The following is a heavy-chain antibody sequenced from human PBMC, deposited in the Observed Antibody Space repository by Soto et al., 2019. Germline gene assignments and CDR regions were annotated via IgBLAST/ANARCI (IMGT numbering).Heavy chain of an antibody. J-gene: IGHJ4*02. CDR2: ITPAGIT. Sequence: PSETLSLTCGAYGVPFNAYYWNWVRQSPGKGLEWIGQITPAGITNYNPSLRSRVTMSIDTSSNVFSLRLTSVTAADTAVYFCASRQAQGLNYWGQGTLVTVSS. V-gene: IGHV4-34*01. CDR1: GVPFNAYY. CDR3: ASRQAQGLNY.